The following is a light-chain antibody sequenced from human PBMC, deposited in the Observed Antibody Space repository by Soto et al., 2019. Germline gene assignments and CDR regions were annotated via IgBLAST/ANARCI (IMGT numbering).Light chain of an antibody. V-gene: IGKV1-5*01. Sequence: DIQMTQSPSTLSASVGDRVTITCRASQSISSWLAWYQQKPGKAPKLLIYDASSLESGVPSRFSGSGSGTEFTLTIISLQPDDFATYYCQQSYSTQITFGQGTRLEI. CDR2: DAS. CDR1: QSISSW. CDR3: QQSYSTQIT. J-gene: IGKJ5*01.